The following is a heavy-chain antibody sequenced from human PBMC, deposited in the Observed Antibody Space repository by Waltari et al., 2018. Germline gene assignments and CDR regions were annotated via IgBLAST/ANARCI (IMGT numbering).Heavy chain of an antibody. CDR3: ARRGHSSYYYYYMDV. CDR1: GYTFTSYY. D-gene: IGHD5-18*01. J-gene: IGHJ6*03. Sequence: QVQLVQSGAEVKKPGASVKVSCKASGYTFTSYYMHWVRQAPGQGLEWIGEINPSGSTNYNPSLKSRVTISGDTSKNQFSLELSSVSAADTAVYYCARRGHSSYYYYYMDVWGKGTTVTVSS. V-gene: IGHV1-46*01. CDR2: INPSGST.